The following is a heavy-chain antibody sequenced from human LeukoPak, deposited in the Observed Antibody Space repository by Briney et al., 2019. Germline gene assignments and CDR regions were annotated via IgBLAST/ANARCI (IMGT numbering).Heavy chain of an antibody. J-gene: IGHJ5*02. Sequence: SETLSLTCTVSGGSISSYYWSWIRQPPGKGLEWIGYIYYSGSTNYNPSLKSRVTISVDTSKNRFSLKLSSVTAADTAVYYCARRGQLVDWFDPWGQGTLVTASS. D-gene: IGHD6-13*01. V-gene: IGHV4-59*08. CDR2: IYYSGST. CDR1: GGSISSYY. CDR3: ARRGQLVDWFDP.